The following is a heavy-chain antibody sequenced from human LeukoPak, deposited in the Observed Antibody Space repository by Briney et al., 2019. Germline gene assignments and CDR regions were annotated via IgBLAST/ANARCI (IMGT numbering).Heavy chain of an antibody. CDR2: INPNSGGT. D-gene: IGHD3-22*01. Sequence: ASVKVSRKASGYTFTGYYMHWVRQPPGQGLEWMGRINPNSGGTNYAQKFQGRVTMTRDTSISTAYMEVNRLRSDDTAVYYCARAHYYDSSGYYSYFDYWGQGTLVTVSS. V-gene: IGHV1-2*06. J-gene: IGHJ4*02. CDR3: ARAHYYDSSGYYSYFDY. CDR1: GYTFTGYY.